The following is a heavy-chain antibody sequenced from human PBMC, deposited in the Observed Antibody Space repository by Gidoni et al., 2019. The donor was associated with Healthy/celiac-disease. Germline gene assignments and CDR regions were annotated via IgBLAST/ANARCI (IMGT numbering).Heavy chain of an antibody. CDR3: ARDGHDSSQPQHSPFGN. D-gene: IGHD3-22*01. V-gene: IGHV1-18*01. CDR1: GYTFTSYG. J-gene: IGHJ4*02. CDR2: ISAYNGNT. Sequence: QVQLVQSGAEVKKPGTSVKVSCKASGYTFTSYGIRWVRQAPRQGLEWMGWISAYNGNTNYAQKLQGRVTMTTDTSTSTAYMELRSLRSDDTAVYYCARDGHDSSQPQHSPFGNWGQGTLVTVSS.